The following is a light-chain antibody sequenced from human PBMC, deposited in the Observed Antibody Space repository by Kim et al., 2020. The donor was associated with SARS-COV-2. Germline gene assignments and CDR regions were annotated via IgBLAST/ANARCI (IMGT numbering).Light chain of an antibody. CDR1: QGISNY. CDR3: QKYNSAPMYT. Sequence: DIQMTQSPSSLSASVGDRVTITCRASQGISNYLAWYQQKPGKVPKLLIYAASTLQSGVPSRFSGSGSGTDFTLTISSLQPEDVATYYCQKYNSAPMYTFGQGTKLEI. CDR2: AAS. J-gene: IGKJ2*01. V-gene: IGKV1-27*01.